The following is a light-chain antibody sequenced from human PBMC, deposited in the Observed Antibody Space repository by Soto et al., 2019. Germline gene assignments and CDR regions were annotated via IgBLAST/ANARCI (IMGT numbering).Light chain of an antibody. CDR2: EVS. V-gene: IGLV2-14*01. J-gene: IGLJ3*02. CDR1: SNDVGGYGY. CDR3: SSYSPSSLL. Sequence: QSVLTQPASVSGSPGETITISCTGTSNDVGGYGYVSWYRQYAGKAPTLMVSEVSYRPSGVSDRFSGSKSGTTAFLTISGLRTEDEGHYYCSSYSPSSLLFGGGTKLTVL.